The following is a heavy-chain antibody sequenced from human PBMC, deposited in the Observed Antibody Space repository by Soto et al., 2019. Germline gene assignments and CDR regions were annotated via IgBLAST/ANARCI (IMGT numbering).Heavy chain of an antibody. J-gene: IGHJ6*02. CDR2: INHRGST. V-gene: IGHV4-34*01. Sequence: SESLSLTCGVYVGSFSGYYWSWIRQPPGKGLEWIGEINHRGSTNYNPSLKSRVTISVDTSKNQFSLKLSSVTAADTAVYYRARGVMSYDFWSGYDYYYYVMDVWGQGTTVTVSS. CDR3: ARGVMSYDFWSGYDYYYYVMDV. CDR1: VGSFSGYY. D-gene: IGHD3-3*01.